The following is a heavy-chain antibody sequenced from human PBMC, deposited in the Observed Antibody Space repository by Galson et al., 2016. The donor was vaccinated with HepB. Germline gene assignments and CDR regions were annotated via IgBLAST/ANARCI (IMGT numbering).Heavy chain of an antibody. V-gene: IGHV1-18*01. Sequence: SVKVSCKASGYTLSTYGISWVRQAPGQGLEWMGWISANNGNTFYAQKLQGRVTMTTDTSTSTAYMELRSLRPDDTHVYYCATVMVAATNRFVPWGPGTLVT. CDR2: ISANNGNT. D-gene: IGHD2-15*01. CDR3: ATVMVAATNRFVP. J-gene: IGHJ5*02. CDR1: GYTLSTYG.